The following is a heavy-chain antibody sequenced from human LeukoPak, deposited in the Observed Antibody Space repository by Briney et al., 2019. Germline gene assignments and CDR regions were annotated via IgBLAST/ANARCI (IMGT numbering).Heavy chain of an antibody. D-gene: IGHD3-22*01. CDR2: ISGSASST. Sequence: GGSLRLSCAASGFTFSSYAMSWVRQAPGKGLEWVSTISGSASSTYSADSVKGRFTISRDNSGNTLYLQMNSLRAEDTAVYYCAKEVRYYYDSSGYFWGFDYWGQGILSPSPQ. J-gene: IGHJ4*02. CDR1: GFTFSSYA. CDR3: AKEVRYYYDSSGYFWGFDY. V-gene: IGHV3-23*01.